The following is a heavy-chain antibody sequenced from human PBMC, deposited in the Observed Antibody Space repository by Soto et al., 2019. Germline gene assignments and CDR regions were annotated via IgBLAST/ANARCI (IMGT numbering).Heavy chain of an antibody. CDR2: IDSGGST. Sequence: PGGCLRLSCAASGFTVSTNYMSWVRQAPGKGLEWVSVIDSGGSTYYADSVKGRFTISRDNSKNTLYLQMNSLRAEDTAVYYCARDGGSGWFDYWGQGTLVTVSS. CDR3: ARDGGSGWFDY. D-gene: IGHD6-19*01. J-gene: IGHJ4*02. CDR1: GFTVSTNY. V-gene: IGHV3-53*01.